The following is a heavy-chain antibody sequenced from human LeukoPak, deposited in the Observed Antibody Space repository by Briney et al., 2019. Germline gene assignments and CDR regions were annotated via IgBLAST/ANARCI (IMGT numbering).Heavy chain of an antibody. D-gene: IGHD4-23*01. J-gene: IGHJ4*02. CDR3: ARDLDYGGYSNFDY. Sequence: GGSLRLSCAASGFTFSNYAMNWVRQAPGKWLEWVSGISGSGGNPNYADSVKGRFTISRDNAENTLYLQMNSLRAEDTAVYYCARDLDYGGYSNFDYWGQGTLVTVSS. V-gene: IGHV3-23*01. CDR2: ISGSGGNP. CDR1: GFTFSNYA.